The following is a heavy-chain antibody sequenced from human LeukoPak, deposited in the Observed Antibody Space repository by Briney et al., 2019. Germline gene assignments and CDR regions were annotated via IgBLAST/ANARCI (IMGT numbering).Heavy chain of an antibody. J-gene: IGHJ6*03. D-gene: IGHD1-7*01. CDR1: GFTFRSYS. CDR2: ISTSNSTI. CDR3: ARGDTWNSYYYYYMDV. Sequence: GGSLRLSCAASGFTFRSYSVDGFRPAPGKGREWVSYISTSNSTIYYADSVKGRFTISRDNAKNSLCLQMNSLRAEDTAVYYCARGDTWNSYYYYYMDVWGKGTTVTVSS. V-gene: IGHV3-48*04.